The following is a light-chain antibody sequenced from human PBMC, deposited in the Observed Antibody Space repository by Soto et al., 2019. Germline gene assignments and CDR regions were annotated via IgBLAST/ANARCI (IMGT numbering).Light chain of an antibody. Sequence: DIVLTQSPGTLSLSPGERATRSCRASQSVSSSYLAWYQQKPGQAPRLLIYGASSRATGIPDRFSGSGSGTDFTLTISRLEPEDFAVYYCRQYGSPPRTFSQGTKVDIK. V-gene: IGKV3-20*01. CDR1: QSVSSSY. CDR3: RQYGSPPRT. CDR2: GAS. J-gene: IGKJ1*01.